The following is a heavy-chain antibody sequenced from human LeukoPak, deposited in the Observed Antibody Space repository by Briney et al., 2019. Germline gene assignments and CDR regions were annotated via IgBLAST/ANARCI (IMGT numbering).Heavy chain of an antibody. CDR2: IYYSGST. D-gene: IGHD5-18*01. CDR3: ASRGYTYGHFDY. CDR1: GGSISSYY. Sequence: PSETLSLTCTVSGGSISSYYWSWIRQPPGKALEWIGYIYYSGSTYYNPSLKSRVTISIDTSKNQFSLKLSSVTAADTAMYYCASRGYTYGHFDYWGPGTLVTVSS. J-gene: IGHJ4*02. V-gene: IGHV4-59*06.